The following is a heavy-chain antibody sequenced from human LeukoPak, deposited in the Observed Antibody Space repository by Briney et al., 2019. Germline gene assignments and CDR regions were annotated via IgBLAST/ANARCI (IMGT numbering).Heavy chain of an antibody. CDR1: GFTLNTYA. CDR3: AKRYFGNYYFDS. D-gene: IGHD3-9*01. CDR2: ISGSGDST. Sequence: GGPLRLSCAASGFTLNTYAMSWVRQAPGKGLEWVSAISGSGDSTYYADSVKGRFTISRDNSKNTLYLQMNSLRAEDTAVYYCAKRYFGNYYFDSWGQGTLVTVSS. J-gene: IGHJ4*02. V-gene: IGHV3-23*01.